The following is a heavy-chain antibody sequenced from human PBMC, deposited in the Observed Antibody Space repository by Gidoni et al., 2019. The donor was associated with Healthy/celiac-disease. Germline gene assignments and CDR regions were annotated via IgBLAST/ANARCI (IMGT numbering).Heavy chain of an antibody. J-gene: IGHJ4*02. D-gene: IGHD3-10*01. V-gene: IGHV2-70*01. CDR1: GFSLSTSGMF. CDR3: ARITLSPSGSYGSGSYYFDY. Sequence: QVTLRESGPALVKPTQTLTLTCTFSGFSLSTSGMFVSWIRQPPGKALEWLALIDWDDDKYYSTSLKTRLTISKDTSKNQVVLTMTNMDPVDTATYYCARITLSPSGSYGSGSYYFDYWGQGTLVTVSS. CDR2: IDWDDDK.